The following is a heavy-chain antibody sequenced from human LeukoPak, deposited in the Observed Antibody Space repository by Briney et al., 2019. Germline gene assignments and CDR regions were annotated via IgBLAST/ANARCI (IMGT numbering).Heavy chain of an antibody. CDR1: GFTFSSYA. Sequence: GGSLRLSCAASGFTFSSYAMHWVRQAPGKGLEWVAVISYDGSNKYYADSVKGRFTISRDNSKNTLYLQMNSLRAEDTAVYYCARGGGIVVVPAALDYWGQGTLVTVSS. CDR3: ARGGGIVVVPAALDY. CDR2: ISYDGSNK. J-gene: IGHJ4*02. V-gene: IGHV3-30-3*01. D-gene: IGHD2-2*01.